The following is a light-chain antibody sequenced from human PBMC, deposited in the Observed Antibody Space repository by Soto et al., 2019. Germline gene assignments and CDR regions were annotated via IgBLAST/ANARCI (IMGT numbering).Light chain of an antibody. J-gene: IGKJ5*01. CDR2: DVS. Sequence: EIVLAQSPGSLSLSPGEVANLSCSSSQSVSSSFLAWYQQKVGQPPRLLIYDVSNRATGIPARFSGSGSGTDFTLTITSLEPEDFAVYFCHQRYNWPRVNCGQGTRLEIK. V-gene: IGKV3D-20*02. CDR3: HQRYNWPRVN. CDR1: QSVSSSF.